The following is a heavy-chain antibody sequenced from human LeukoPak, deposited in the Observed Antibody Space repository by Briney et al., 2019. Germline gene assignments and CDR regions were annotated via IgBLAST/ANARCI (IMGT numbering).Heavy chain of an antibody. CDR3: ARGGIAAAGATFGS. Sequence: SETLSLTCTVSGGSISSYYWSWIRQPPGKGLEWIGYIYYTGSTNYNSSLKSRVTISVDRSKNEFSLKLSSVTAADTAVYYCARGGIAAAGATFGSWGQGTLVTVSS. CDR1: GGSISSYY. V-gene: IGHV4-59*12. J-gene: IGHJ4*02. D-gene: IGHD6-13*01. CDR2: IYYTGST.